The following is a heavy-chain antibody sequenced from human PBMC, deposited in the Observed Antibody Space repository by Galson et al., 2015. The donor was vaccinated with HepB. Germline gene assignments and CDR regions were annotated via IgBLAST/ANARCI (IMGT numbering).Heavy chain of an antibody. V-gene: IGHV1-58*01. CDR3: AAGYSSYYYYYGMDV. CDR2: IVVGSGNT. D-gene: IGHD4-11*01. CDR1: GFTFTSSA. J-gene: IGHJ6*02. Sequence: SVKVSCKASGFTFTSSAVQWVRQARGQRLEWIGWIVVGSGNTNYAQKFQERVTITRDMSTSTAYMELSSLRSEDTAVYYCAAGYSSYYYYYGMDVWGQGTTVTVSS.